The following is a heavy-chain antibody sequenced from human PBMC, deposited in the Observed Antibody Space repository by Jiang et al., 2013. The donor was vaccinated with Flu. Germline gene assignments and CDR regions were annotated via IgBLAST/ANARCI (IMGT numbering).Heavy chain of an antibody. CDR1: GASFTDYY. CDR2: IRHTGKT. J-gene: IGHJ4*02. V-gene: IGHV4-34*01. D-gene: IGHD2-21*01. CDR3: AKTNTPYSPVDY. Sequence: LLKPSETLSLTCTVYGASFTDYYWTWVRQPPGKGLDWIGEIRHTGKTSYNPSLKSRVTISVDMYNQQSSLQLTSMTAAGTAIYYCAKTNTPYSPVDYWGQGTLVTVSS.